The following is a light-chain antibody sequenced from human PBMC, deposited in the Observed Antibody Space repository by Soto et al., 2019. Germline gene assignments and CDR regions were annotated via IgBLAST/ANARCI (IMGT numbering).Light chain of an antibody. J-gene: IGLJ3*02. CDR3: QTWGTGFLV. Sequence: QSALTQSPSASASLGASVKLTCTLSSGHSSYAIAWHQQQPEKGPRYLMKLNNDGSHNKGDGIPDRFSGSSSGAERYLTISSLQSEDEADYYCQTWGTGFLVFGGGTKLTVL. CDR2: LNNDGSH. CDR1: SGHSSYA. V-gene: IGLV4-69*01.